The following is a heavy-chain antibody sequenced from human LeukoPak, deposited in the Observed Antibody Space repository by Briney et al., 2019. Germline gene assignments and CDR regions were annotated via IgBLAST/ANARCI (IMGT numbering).Heavy chain of an antibody. V-gene: IGHV4-38-2*01. CDR2: SYHRGST. CDR3: ARQVTSVDSSRKTTEFDY. J-gene: IGHJ4*02. Sequence: PSDTLSLTCAASGYSLSSGYYWRWILHPPAQGLEWIGSSYHRGSTSYNPSLKSRVTISVDTSKNQFSLKLSSVTAADTAVYYCARQVTSVDSSRKTTEFDYWGQGTLVTVSS. D-gene: IGHD6-13*01. CDR1: GYSLSSGYY.